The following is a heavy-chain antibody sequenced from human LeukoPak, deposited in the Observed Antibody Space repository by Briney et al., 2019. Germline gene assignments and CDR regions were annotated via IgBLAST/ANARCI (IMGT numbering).Heavy chain of an antibody. CDR3: ARLSYWYFDF. Sequence: PSETLSLTCSVSGGFISSYYWSWVRQPPGKGLEWIGFIYNSDSTTYNPSLKSRVTLSVDTSKKHFSLNLSSVTAADTAVYYCARLSYWYFDFWGRGTLVTVSS. J-gene: IGHJ2*01. V-gene: IGHV4-59*08. CDR1: GGFISSYY. CDR2: IYNSDST.